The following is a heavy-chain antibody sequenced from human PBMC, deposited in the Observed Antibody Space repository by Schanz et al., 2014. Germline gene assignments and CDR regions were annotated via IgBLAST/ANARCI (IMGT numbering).Heavy chain of an antibody. J-gene: IGHJ4*02. CDR1: GFTFSSYA. Sequence: EVQLVEYGGGLVQPGESLRLSCAASGFTFSSYAMHWVRQAPGKGLEWVSGIGGSGDSTHYADSVKGRFIISRDNSKNTLYLQVNSLRAEDTAVYYCAKHVRSLTGNDYWGQGTLVTVSS. D-gene: IGHD3-9*01. V-gene: IGHV3-23*04. CDR2: IGGSGDST. CDR3: AKHVRSLTGNDY.